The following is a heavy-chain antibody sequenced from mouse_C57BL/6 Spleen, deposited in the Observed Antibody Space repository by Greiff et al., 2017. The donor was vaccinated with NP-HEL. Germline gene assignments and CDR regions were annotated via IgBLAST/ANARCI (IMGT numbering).Heavy chain of an antibody. CDR1: GFTFSDYY. Sequence: EVKLVESEGGLVQPGSSMKLSCTASGFTFSDYYMAWVRQVPEKGLEWVANINYDGSSTYYLDSLKSRFIISRDNAKNILYLQMSSLKSEDTATYYCARRAYGYFDVWGTGTTVTVSS. V-gene: IGHV5-16*01. CDR2: INYDGSST. CDR3: ARRAYGYFDV. J-gene: IGHJ1*03.